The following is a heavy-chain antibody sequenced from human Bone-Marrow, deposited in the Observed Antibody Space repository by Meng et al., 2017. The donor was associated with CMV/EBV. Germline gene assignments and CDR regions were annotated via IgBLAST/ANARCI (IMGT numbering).Heavy chain of an antibody. V-gene: IGHV3-30*04. CDR2: ISYDGSNK. Sequence: GESLKISCAASGFTFSSYAMHWVRQAPGKGLEWVAVISYDGSNKYYADSVKGRFTISRDNSKNTLYLQMNSLRAEDTAVYYCAKTRTYYDFWSGYIDYWGQGTRVTGSS. D-gene: IGHD3-3*01. CDR1: GFTFSSYA. CDR3: AKTRTYYDFWSGYIDY. J-gene: IGHJ4*02.